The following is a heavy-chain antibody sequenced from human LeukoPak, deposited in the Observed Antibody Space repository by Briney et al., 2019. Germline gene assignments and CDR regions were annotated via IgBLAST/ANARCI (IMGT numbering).Heavy chain of an antibody. CDR2: IYYSGST. Sequence: PSETLSLTCTVSGGSISSGDYYWSWIRQPPGKGLEWIGYIYYSGSTYYNPSLKSRVTISVDTSKNQFSLKLSSVTAADTAVYYCARNSITMVPYYFDYWGQGTLVTVSS. J-gene: IGHJ4*02. V-gene: IGHV4-30-4*08. CDR1: GGSISSGDYY. D-gene: IGHD3-10*01. CDR3: ARNSITMVPYYFDY.